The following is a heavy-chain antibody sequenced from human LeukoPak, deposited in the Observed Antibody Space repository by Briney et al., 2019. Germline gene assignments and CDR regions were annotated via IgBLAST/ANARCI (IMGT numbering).Heavy chain of an antibody. J-gene: IGHJ4*02. CDR1: GSIFSNYI. V-gene: IGHV3-21*01. D-gene: IGHD3-3*01. CDR2: ITNSSRYT. CDR3: ARSYEGSGFSD. Sequence: GGSLRLSCAASGSIFSNYIMNWVRQAPGKGLEWVSSITNSSRYTYYADSVKGRFTISRDNAKNSLYLQMNSLRAEDTAVYYCARSYEGSGFSDWGQGTLVTVSS.